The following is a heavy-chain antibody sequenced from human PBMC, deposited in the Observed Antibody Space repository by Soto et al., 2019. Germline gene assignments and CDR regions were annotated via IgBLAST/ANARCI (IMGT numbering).Heavy chain of an antibody. J-gene: IGHJ4*02. CDR2: IYWDDDK. V-gene: IGHV2-5*02. CDR1: GFSLSTSGVG. D-gene: IGHD4-17*01. Sequence: SGPTLANPTQTLTLTCTFSGFSLSTSGVGVGWIRQPPGKALEWLALIYWDDDKRYSPSLKSRLTITKDTSKNQVVLTMTNMDPVDTATYYCAHSLAASNYGEYEPINSFDYWGQGTLVTVSS. CDR3: AHSLAASNYGEYEPINSFDY.